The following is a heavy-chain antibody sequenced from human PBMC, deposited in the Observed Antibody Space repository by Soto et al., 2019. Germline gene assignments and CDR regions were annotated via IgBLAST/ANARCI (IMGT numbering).Heavy chain of an antibody. CDR2: INPNSGGT. CDR3: ARVGYDFWSGPRGFGYYYGMDV. Sequence: ASVKVSCKASGYTFTGYYMHWVRQAPGQGLEWMGWINPNSGGTNYAQKFQGRVTMTRDTSISTAYMELSRLRSGDTAVYYCARVGYDFWSGPRGFGYYYGMDVWGQGTTVTVSS. V-gene: IGHV1-2*02. CDR1: GYTFTGYY. J-gene: IGHJ6*02. D-gene: IGHD3-3*01.